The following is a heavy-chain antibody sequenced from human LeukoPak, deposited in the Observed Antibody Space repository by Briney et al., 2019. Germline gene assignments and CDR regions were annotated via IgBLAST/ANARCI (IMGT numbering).Heavy chain of an antibody. CDR3: ASAPTTDYYGMDV. CDR1: GFTVSSNY. J-gene: IGHJ6*04. CDR2: IYSGGST. V-gene: IGHV3-53*01. D-gene: IGHD1-26*01. Sequence: GGSLRLSCAASGFTVSSNYMSWVRQAPGKGLEWVSVIYSGGSTYYADSVKGRFTISRDNSKNTLYLQMNSPRAEDTAVYYCASAPTTDYYGMDVWGKGTTVTVSS.